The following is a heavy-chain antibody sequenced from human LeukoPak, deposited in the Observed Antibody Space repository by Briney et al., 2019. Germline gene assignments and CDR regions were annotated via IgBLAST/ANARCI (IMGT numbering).Heavy chain of an antibody. Sequence: SETLSLTCTVSGGSISSETYYWTWVRQPAGKGLEWIGRIYSSGSTSYNPSLKSRVTISVDTSKNQFSLKLSSVTAADTAVYYCARISYTVGAEGDYYYYMDVWGKGTTVTVSS. J-gene: IGHJ6*03. V-gene: IGHV4-61*10. CDR2: IYSSGST. D-gene: IGHD1-26*01. CDR1: GGSISSETYY. CDR3: ARISYTVGAEGDYYYYMDV.